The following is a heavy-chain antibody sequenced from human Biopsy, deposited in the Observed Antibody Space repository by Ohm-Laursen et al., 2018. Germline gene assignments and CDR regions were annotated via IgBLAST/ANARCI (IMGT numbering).Heavy chain of an antibody. CDR3: ARDKYRSWNYFDN. CDR2: IYGDGRT. Sequence: SLRLSCSASGFSVNDNYMSWVRQAPGKGLEWVSFIYGDGRTFYAASVKDRFTLSRDTSNNLMFLQMDSLRADDTAVYYCARDKYRSWNYFDNWGQGSLVTVSS. J-gene: IGHJ4*02. D-gene: IGHD6-19*01. CDR1: GFSVNDNY. V-gene: IGHV3-53*01.